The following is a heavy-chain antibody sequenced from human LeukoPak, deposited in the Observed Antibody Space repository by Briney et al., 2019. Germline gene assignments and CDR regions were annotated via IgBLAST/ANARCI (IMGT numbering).Heavy chain of an antibody. V-gene: IGHV4-34*01. CDR2: INDSGNT. CDR3: ARPYCSRGSCYRDFDY. D-gene: IGHD2-15*01. J-gene: IGHJ4*02. CDR1: GGSLRDHY. Sequence: RASETLSLTCAVSGGSLRDHYWSWIRQVPGKGLEWIGEINDSGNTNYNPSLEGRVTLSVDPSKNQFSLKMRSVTVADTSIYYCARPYCSRGSCYRDFDYWGQGTLVTVSS.